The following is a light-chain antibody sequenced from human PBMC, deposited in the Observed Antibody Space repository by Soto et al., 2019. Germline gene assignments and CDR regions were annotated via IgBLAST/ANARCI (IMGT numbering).Light chain of an antibody. V-gene: IGKV3-20*01. CDR3: QQYGASPFT. Sequence: VVLTQSQATLYLSPGERATLSCRASRHVYINALGWYQQKPGRTPTLLNYCASTRATDDPDRFSATGSGADFSLTISILDPDDSEVYYFQQYGASPFTFGPGTTLEI. J-gene: IGKJ3*01. CDR1: RHVYINA. CDR2: CAS.